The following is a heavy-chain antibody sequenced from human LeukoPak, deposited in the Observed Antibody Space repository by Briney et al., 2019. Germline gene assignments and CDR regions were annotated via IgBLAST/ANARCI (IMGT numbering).Heavy chain of an antibody. J-gene: IGHJ3*02. CDR2: IVVGSGNT. CDR3: ARDGELELHAFDI. CDR1: GFTFTSSS. D-gene: IGHD1-7*01. V-gene: IGHV1-58*01. Sequence: ASVKVSCKASGFTFTSSSVQWVRQARGQPLEWIGWIVVGSGNTHYAQKFQGKVTFTRDMSTNTAYMELSSLRSEDTAVYYCARDGELELHAFDIWGQGTMVTVSS.